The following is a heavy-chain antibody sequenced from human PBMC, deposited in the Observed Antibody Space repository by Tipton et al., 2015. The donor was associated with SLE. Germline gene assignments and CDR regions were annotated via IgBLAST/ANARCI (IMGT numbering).Heavy chain of an antibody. J-gene: IGHJ4*02. CDR2: IWYDGSNK. Sequence: QLVQSGGGVVQPGRSLKLSCAASGFTFSIYGMHWVRQAPGKGLEWVAVIWYDGSNKYYADSVKGRFTISRDNSKNTLYLQMNSLRAEDTAVYYCAKHALYCSGGSCLDYWGQGTLVTVSS. D-gene: IGHD2-15*01. CDR3: AKHALYCSGGSCLDY. CDR1: GFTFSIYG. V-gene: IGHV3-33*06.